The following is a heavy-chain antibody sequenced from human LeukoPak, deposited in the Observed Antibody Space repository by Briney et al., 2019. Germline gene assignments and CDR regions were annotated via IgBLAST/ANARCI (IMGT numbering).Heavy chain of an antibody. D-gene: IGHD5-24*01. CDR1: GFPFSSYW. V-gene: IGHV3-7*04. CDR3: TRVGYIDEGIDY. J-gene: IGHJ4*02. CDR2: IKQDGSKK. Sequence: GGSLRLSCVASGFPFSSYWMTWVRQAPGKGLEWVADIKQDGSKKSYVDSVKGRFTISRDNAKNSLYLQMNSLRAEDTAIYYCTRVGYIDEGIDYWGQGTLVTVFS.